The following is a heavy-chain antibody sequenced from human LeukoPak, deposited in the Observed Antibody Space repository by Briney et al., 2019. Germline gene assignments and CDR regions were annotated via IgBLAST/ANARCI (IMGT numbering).Heavy chain of an antibody. V-gene: IGHV6-1*01. D-gene: IGHD6-13*01. Sequence: SQTLSLTFAISGDSVSSNSAAWNWIRQSPSRGLEWLGRTYYRSKWYNDYAVSVKSRITINPDTSKNQFSLQLNSVTPEDTAVYYCARDRGIAAAGYYYYYYMDVWGKGTTVTVSS. CDR3: ARDRGIAAAGYYYYYYMDV. J-gene: IGHJ6*03. CDR2: TYYRSKWYN. CDR1: GDSVSSNSAA.